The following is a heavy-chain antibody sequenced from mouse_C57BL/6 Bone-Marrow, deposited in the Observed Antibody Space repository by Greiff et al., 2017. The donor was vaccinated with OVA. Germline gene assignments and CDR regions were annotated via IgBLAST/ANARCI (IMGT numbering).Heavy chain of an antibody. J-gene: IGHJ1*03. D-gene: IGHD2-12*01. CDR2: IDPETGGT. CDR3: TRGYSAYWYFDV. Sequence: VQLQQSGAELVRPGASVTLSCKASGYTFTDYEMHWVKQTPVHGLEWIGAIDPETGGTAYNQKFKGKAILTADKSSSTAYMELRSLTSEDSAVYYCTRGYSAYWYFDVWGTGTTVTVSS. V-gene: IGHV1-15*01. CDR1: GYTFTDYE.